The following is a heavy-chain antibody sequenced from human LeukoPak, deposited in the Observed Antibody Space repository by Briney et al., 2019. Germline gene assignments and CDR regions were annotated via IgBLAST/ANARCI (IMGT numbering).Heavy chain of an antibody. CDR2: IIPIFGTA. Sequence: SVKVSCKASGGTFSNYAISWVRQAPGQGLEWMGGIIPIFGTANYAQKFQGRVTITADESTSTAYMELSSLRSEDTAVYYCARGRYGYYDSSGYYYGAFDIWGQGTMVTVSS. CDR1: GGTFSNYA. V-gene: IGHV1-69*13. CDR3: ARGRYGYYDSSGYYYGAFDI. D-gene: IGHD3-22*01. J-gene: IGHJ3*02.